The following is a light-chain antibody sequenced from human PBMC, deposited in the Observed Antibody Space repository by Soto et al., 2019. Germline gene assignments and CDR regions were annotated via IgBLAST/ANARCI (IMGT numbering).Light chain of an antibody. Sequence: LRPYVGTISLSAGRRATVCCSPSQSVGSSYLAWYQQKPGQAPRLLIYDASNRATGIPARFSGSGSRTDVPLSISSLQPEDFAAYSCQQRINGPKTFGQGTKVDI. CDR1: QSVGSSY. J-gene: IGKJ1*01. V-gene: IGKV3D-20*02. CDR3: QQRINGPKT. CDR2: DAS.